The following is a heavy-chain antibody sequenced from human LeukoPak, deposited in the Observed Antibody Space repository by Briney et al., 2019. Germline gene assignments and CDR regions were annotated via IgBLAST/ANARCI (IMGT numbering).Heavy chain of an antibody. D-gene: IGHD1-7*01. CDR2: IFTNGDTT. CDR3: AKGSLGITGTTYFDY. Sequence: QTGESLRLSCVASGLTFSGQWLNWVRQAPGKGLEYVSTIFTNGDTTSYAASVKGRFTTSRDDSKNTLYLQMSSLRPEDTAVYYCAKGSLGITGTTYFDYWGQGTLVTVSS. V-gene: IGHV3-64D*09. CDR1: GLTFSGQW. J-gene: IGHJ4*02.